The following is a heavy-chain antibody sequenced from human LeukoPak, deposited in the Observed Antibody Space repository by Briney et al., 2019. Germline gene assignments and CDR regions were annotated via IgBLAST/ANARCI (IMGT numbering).Heavy chain of an antibody. D-gene: IGHD5-12*01. Sequence: ASVKVSCKASGYTFTSYGISWVRQAPGQGLEWMGWISAYNGNTNYAQKLQGRVTMTTDTSTSTAYMELRSLRSDDTAVYYCAKDLVDIVATIEGYWGQGTLVTVSS. V-gene: IGHV1-18*01. CDR3: AKDLVDIVATIEGY. J-gene: IGHJ4*02. CDR2: ISAYNGNT. CDR1: GYTFTSYG.